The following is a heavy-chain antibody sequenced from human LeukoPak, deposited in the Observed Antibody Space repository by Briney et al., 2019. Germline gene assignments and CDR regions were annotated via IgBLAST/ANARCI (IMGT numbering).Heavy chain of an antibody. J-gene: IGHJ5*02. CDR2: IYHSGST. V-gene: IGHV4-30-2*01. D-gene: IGHD4-17*01. CDR1: GDSISSGDYY. CDR3: ARDYRGYGDLNWFDP. Sequence: PSQTLSLTCTVSGDSISSGDYYWSWIRQPPGKGLEWIGYIYHSGSTYYNPSLKSRVTISVDRSKNQFSLKLSSVTAADTAVYYCARDYRGYGDLNWFDPWGQGTLVTVSS.